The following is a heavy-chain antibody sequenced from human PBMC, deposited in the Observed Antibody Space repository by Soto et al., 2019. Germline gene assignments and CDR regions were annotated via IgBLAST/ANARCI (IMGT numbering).Heavy chain of an antibody. Sequence: PVGSLRLSCSASGFTFSSYAMHWVRQAPGKGLEYVSAISSNGGSTYYADSVKGRFTISRDNSKNTLYLQMSSLRAEDTAVYYCVSQQGDFWSGYRHYGMEVWGQGTMVTVSS. J-gene: IGHJ6*02. V-gene: IGHV3-64D*06. CDR3: VSQQGDFWSGYRHYGMEV. CDR1: GFTFSSYA. CDR2: ISSNGGST. D-gene: IGHD3-3*01.